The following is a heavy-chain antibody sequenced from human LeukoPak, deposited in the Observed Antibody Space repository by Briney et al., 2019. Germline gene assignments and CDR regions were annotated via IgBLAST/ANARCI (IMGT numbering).Heavy chain of an antibody. J-gene: IGHJ4*02. CDR3: ARGHPDY. CDR2: INYDGTTT. Sequence: PGGSLRLSCAASGFNFSSYWMHWVRQAPGKGLVWISRINYDGTTTSYADSVKGRFTISRDNAKNSLYLQMNSLRAEDTAVYYCARGHPDYWGQGTLVTVSS. CDR1: GFNFSSYW. V-gene: IGHV3-74*01.